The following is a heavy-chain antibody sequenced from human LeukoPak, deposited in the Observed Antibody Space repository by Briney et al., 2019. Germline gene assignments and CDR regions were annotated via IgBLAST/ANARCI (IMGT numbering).Heavy chain of an antibody. Sequence: ASVTVSCKASGYTCTGYDMRLVRQAPGQELEWMGWINPNSGGTNYAQKFQGRVTMTWDTSISTAYMELSRLRSDDMAVYYCARTPVGTMVRGGLYYYGMDVWGQGTTVTVSS. CDR3: ARTPVGTMVRGGLYYYGMDV. CDR1: GYTCTGYD. CDR2: INPNSGGT. D-gene: IGHD3-10*01. J-gene: IGHJ6*02. V-gene: IGHV1-2*02.